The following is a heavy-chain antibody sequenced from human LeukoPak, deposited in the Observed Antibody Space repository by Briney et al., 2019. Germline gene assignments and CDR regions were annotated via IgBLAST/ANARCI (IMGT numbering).Heavy chain of an antibody. CDR1: GGXISSYY. Sequence: PSETLSLTCTVSGGXISSYYCSWIRQPAGKGLKWIGRIYTSGSTNYNPSLKSRVTMSVDTSKNQFSLKLSSVTAADTAVYYCARDRRQATGDWFDPWGQGTLVTVSS. V-gene: IGHV4-4*07. D-gene: IGHD5-12*01. CDR3: ARDRRQATGDWFDP. CDR2: IYTSGST. J-gene: IGHJ5*02.